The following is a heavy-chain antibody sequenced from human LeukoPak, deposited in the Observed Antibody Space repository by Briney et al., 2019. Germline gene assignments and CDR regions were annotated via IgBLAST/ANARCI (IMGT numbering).Heavy chain of an antibody. CDR1: GGSISDFY. D-gene: IGHD4-11*01. CDR2: IYSSGST. J-gene: IGHJ4*02. Sequence: PSETLSLTCIVSGGSISDFYWSWVRQSAGKGLEYIGRIYSSGSTNYNPSLKSRVAMSVDTSENQFSLNLRSLTAADTAVYYCARVTDSLDYWGQGTLVTVSS. V-gene: IGHV4-4*07. CDR3: ARVTDSLDY.